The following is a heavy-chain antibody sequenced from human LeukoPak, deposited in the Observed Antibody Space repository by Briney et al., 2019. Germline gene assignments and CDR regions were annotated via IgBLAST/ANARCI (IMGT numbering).Heavy chain of an antibody. V-gene: IGHV3-23*01. CDR3: AKGPNFGSWRAVDY. CDR1: DSSLRSHD. J-gene: IGHJ4*02. Sequence: GGSLRLSCAASDSSLRSHDMSWVRQTLEKGLEWVSSIAGDGASFYADSVKGRFTISRDKSENILYLQMNSLRADDTAIYYCAKGPNFGSWRAVDYWGQGSLVTVSS. CDR2: IAGDGAS. D-gene: IGHD3-10*01.